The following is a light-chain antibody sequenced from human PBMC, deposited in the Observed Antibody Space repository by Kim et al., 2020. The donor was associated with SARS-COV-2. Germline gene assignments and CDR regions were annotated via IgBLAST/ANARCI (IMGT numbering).Light chain of an antibody. CDR3: QVWDSGSDHVV. J-gene: IGLJ3*02. CDR2: SEN. V-gene: IGLV3-21*04. Sequence: SYELTQPPSVSVAPGKTAMITCGGNEIGSKRVHWYQQKPGQAPIAVIYSENARPSGIPERFSGSKSGNTATLTIGRVEAGDEADYFCQVWDSGSDHVVFGGGTQLTVL. CDR1: EIGSKR.